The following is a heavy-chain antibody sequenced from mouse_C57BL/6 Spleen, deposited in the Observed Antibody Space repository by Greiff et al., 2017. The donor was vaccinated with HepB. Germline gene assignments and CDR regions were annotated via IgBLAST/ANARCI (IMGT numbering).Heavy chain of an antibody. CDR2: INPSNGGT. J-gene: IGHJ2*01. CDR3: ARWGYGSSYDY. D-gene: IGHD1-1*01. Sequence: QVQLQQPGTELVKPGASVKLSCKASGYTFTSYWMHWVKQRPGQGLEWIGNINPSNGGTNYNEKFKSKATLTVDKSSSPAYMQLRSLTSEDSAVYYCARWGYGSSYDYWGQGTTLTVSS. V-gene: IGHV1-53*01. CDR1: GYTFTSYW.